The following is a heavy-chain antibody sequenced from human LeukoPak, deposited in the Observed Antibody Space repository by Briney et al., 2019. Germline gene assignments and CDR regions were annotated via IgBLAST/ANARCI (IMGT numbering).Heavy chain of an antibody. J-gene: IGHJ4*02. D-gene: IGHD2-21*02. Sequence: GGSLRLSCAASGFTFSSYAMSFLRRAPGKGLEWVSIIYSGGNTYYADSVKGRFTISRDNSKNTLYLQMNRLRPEDTAVYYCARGTVTAPDYWGQGTLVTVSS. V-gene: IGHV3-53*01. CDR1: GFTFSSYA. CDR3: ARGTVTAPDY. CDR2: IYSGGNT.